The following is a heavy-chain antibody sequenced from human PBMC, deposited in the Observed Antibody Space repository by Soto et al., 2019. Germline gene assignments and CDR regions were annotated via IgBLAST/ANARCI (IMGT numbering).Heavy chain of an antibody. CDR3: ARDESGTCPGTNCDYFDY. CDR1: GYTFTRYG. V-gene: IGHV1-18*04. D-gene: IGHD2-2*01. CDR2: TSANNDNT. Sequence: QVQLVQSGTEVKEPGASVKVSCKASGYTFTRYGISWVRQAPGQGLEWMAWTSANNDNTNYAEKVQGRVTLTTDTSTGTAYMELRSLRSDDTAVYYCARDESGTCPGTNCDYFDYWGQGTLVTVSS. J-gene: IGHJ4*02.